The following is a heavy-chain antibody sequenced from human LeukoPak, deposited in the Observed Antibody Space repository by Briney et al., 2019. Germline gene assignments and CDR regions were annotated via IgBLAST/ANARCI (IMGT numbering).Heavy chain of an antibody. CDR3: ARAANPSCDECLSV. CDR1: GGSFSSGYYY. J-gene: IGHJ4*02. V-gene: IGHV4-61*01. Sequence: PSETLTLTCTVSGGSFSSGYYYLPWVRQPPGKGLDWIENIYNTGNTYYNPSLESRVTILVDTSKNRLSLNLRSVTAADTAVYDCARAANPSCDECLSVWGQGTLVTVSS. D-gene: IGHD2-2*01. CDR2: IYNTGNT.